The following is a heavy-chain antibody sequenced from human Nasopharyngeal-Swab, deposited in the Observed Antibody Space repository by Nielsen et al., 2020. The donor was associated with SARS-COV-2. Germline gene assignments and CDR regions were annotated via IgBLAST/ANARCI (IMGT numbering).Heavy chain of an antibody. J-gene: IGHJ4*02. CDR2: INSDGSST. Sequence: GKSLKISCAASGFTFGTYWMHWVRQAPGKGLEWVSRINSDGSSTGDADSVKGRFTVSRDNAKNTLYLQMNSLRAEDTAVYYCARGYAAMGFFDYWGQGTLVTVSS. CDR1: GFTFGTYW. D-gene: IGHD2-2*01. V-gene: IGHV3-74*01. CDR3: ARGYAAMGFFDY.